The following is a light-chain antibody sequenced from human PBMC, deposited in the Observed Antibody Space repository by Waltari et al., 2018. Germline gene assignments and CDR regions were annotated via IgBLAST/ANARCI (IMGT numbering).Light chain of an antibody. CDR2: DVN. Sequence: QSVLSQPASLSGSPGQSITISFSGTSSDVGGHDYVSWYHQHPGQVPRLILYDVNNRPSGISSRFSGSKFGNLASLTISDLQPDDEADYYCASYVVGGARVFGGGTKLTVL. J-gene: IGLJ3*02. CDR1: SSDVGGHDY. V-gene: IGLV2-14*03. CDR3: ASYVVGGARV.